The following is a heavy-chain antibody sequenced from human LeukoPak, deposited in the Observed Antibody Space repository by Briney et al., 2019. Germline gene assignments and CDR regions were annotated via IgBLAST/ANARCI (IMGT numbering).Heavy chain of an antibody. CDR3: ARERGGFLYYFDY. CDR1: GGSISSYY. J-gene: IGHJ4*02. D-gene: IGHD4-23*01. Sequence: SETLSLTCTVSGGSISSYYWSWIRQPPGKGLEWIGYIYTSGSTNYNPSLKSRVTISVDTSKNQFSLKLSSVAAADTAVYYCARERGGFLYYFDYWGQGTLVTVSS. CDR2: IYTSGST. V-gene: IGHV4-4*08.